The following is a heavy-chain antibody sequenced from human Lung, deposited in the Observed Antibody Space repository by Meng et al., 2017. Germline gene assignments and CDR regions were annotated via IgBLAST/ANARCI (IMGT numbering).Heavy chain of an antibody. Sequence: QMQLQQGGAGLCKPSVPLSLSCVVSGGSFSDYYWSWIRQPPGKGLEWIGEINHSGSTNYNPSLESRATISVDTSQNNLSLKLSSVTAADSAVYYCARGPTTMAHDFDYWGQGTLVTVSS. CDR2: INHSGST. D-gene: IGHD4-11*01. V-gene: IGHV4-34*01. CDR1: GGSFSDYY. CDR3: ARGPTTMAHDFDY. J-gene: IGHJ4*02.